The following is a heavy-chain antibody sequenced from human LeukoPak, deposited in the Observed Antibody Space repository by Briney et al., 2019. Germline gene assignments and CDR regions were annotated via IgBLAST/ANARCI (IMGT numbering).Heavy chain of an antibody. CDR1: GFTFSSYG. J-gene: IGHJ3*02. CDR3: ASAVDSSGYRFFIDAFDI. D-gene: IGHD3-22*01. V-gene: IGHV3-33*01. Sequence: GGSLRPSCAASGFTFSSYGMHWVRQAPGKGLEWVAVIWYDGSNKYYADSVKGRFTISRDNSKNTLYLQMNSLRAEDTAVYYCASAVDSSGYRFFIDAFDIWGQGTMVTVSS. CDR2: IWYDGSNK.